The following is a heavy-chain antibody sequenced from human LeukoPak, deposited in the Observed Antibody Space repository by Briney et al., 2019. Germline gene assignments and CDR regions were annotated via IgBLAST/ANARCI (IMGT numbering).Heavy chain of an antibody. D-gene: IGHD6-19*01. CDR2: VSASGAST. Sequence: GGSLRLSCAASGCSFSNYAMNWVRQAPGKGLEWVSGVSASGASTYSEDSVKGRFIISRDNSKNTVFLQMNSLRAEDTAVYYCARQHTGWYVDYWGQGILVTVSS. CDR1: GCSFSNYA. J-gene: IGHJ4*02. CDR3: ARQHTGWYVDY. V-gene: IGHV3-23*01.